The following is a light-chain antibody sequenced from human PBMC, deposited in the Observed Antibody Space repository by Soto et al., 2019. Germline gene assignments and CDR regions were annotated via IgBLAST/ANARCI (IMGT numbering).Light chain of an antibody. V-gene: IGKV3-11*01. CDR3: QQRSNWPIT. J-gene: IGKJ5*01. Sequence: EIVLTQSPATLSLSPGERATLSCRASQSVSSSLGWYQQKPGQAPRLLIYDTSNRAPGIPARFSGSGSGTDFTLTISSLEPEDFAVYYCQQRSNWPITCGQGTRLEIK. CDR1: QSVSSS. CDR2: DTS.